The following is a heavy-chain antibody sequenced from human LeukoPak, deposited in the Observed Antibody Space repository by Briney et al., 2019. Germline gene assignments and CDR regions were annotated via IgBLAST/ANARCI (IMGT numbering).Heavy chain of an antibody. V-gene: IGHV4-59*08. CDR1: GGSLTSYY. Sequence: KTSETLSLTCTVSGGSLTSYYWSWIPQPPGKGLQWIGYIYYSVSVNYNPSLKSRVTISVDTSKNQFSLNLSSVTAADTAVYYCARLGSYFDYWGQGTQVPVSS. CDR3: ARLGSYFDY. CDR2: IYYSVSV. J-gene: IGHJ4*02.